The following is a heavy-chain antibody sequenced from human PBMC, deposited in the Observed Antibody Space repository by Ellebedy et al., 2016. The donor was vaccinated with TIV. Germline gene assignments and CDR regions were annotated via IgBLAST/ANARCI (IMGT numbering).Heavy chain of an antibody. CDR1: GFSLTGSD. CDR3: ARDYLGESGDGGY. D-gene: IGHD5-12*01. J-gene: IGHJ4*02. V-gene: IGHV3-13*01. CDR2: SGAAGDT. Sequence: PGGSLRLSCAASGFSLTGSDLHWVRRPRGKGLEWVSASGAAGDTYYPDSVKGRFTISRDNADNSLYLQMNSLRDEDTAVYYCARDYLGESGDGGYWGQGTLVTVSS.